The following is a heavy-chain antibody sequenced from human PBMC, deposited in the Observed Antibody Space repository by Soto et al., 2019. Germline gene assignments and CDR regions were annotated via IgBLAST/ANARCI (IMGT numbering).Heavy chain of an antibody. Sequence: QVQLVQSGAAVKKPGASVTVSCKASGYTFTGYYIYWVRQAPGQGLEWMGRMNSNTGDTRYAQRYQGKVTMTSDTSINTAYMELRSLKSNDTAVYSRARNLGGAEYLQFWGQGTLVTVSS. CDR2: MNSNTGDT. CDR3: ARNLGGAEYLQF. D-gene: IGHD3-16*01. V-gene: IGHV1-2*06. CDR1: GYTFTGYY. J-gene: IGHJ1*01.